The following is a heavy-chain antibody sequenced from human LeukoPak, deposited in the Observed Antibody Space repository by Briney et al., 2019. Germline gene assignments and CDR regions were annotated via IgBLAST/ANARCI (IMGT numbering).Heavy chain of an antibody. CDR2: INWNGGST. Sequence: GALRLSCAGSGFNFDDYGMSWVRQVPGKGPEWVSGINWNGGSTGYADSVKGRFTISRDNAQNSLYLQMNNLRAEDTALYYCASEYCSGGSCYYFDYWGQGTLVTVSS. V-gene: IGHV3-20*04. J-gene: IGHJ4*02. CDR3: ASEYCSGGSCYYFDY. D-gene: IGHD2-15*01. CDR1: GFNFDDYG.